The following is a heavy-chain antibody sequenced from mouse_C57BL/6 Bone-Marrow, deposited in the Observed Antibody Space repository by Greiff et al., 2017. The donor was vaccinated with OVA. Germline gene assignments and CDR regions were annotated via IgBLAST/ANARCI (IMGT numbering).Heavy chain of an antibody. CDR2: IYPNSGST. J-gene: IGHJ4*01. CDR3: ARRDTTVVAKDYYAMDY. CDR1: GHTFTSYW. D-gene: IGHD1-1*01. V-gene: IGHV1-64*01. Sequence: VQPQQPGAELVKPGALVKLSCKAFGHTFTSYWMPWVKQRPGPGLEWIGMIYPNSGSTNFNEKFKSKATLNFDKSPSPDYMQLGSLTSEDSAVYYCARRDTTVVAKDYYAMDYWGQGTSVTVSS.